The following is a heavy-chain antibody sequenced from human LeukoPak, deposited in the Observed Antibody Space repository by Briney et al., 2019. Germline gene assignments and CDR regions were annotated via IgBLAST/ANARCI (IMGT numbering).Heavy chain of an antibody. V-gene: IGHV3-7*01. Sequence: GGSLRLSCAASGFTFSSYWMSWVRQAPGKGLEWVANIKQDGSEKYYVDSVKGRFTISRDNSKNTLYLQMNSLRAEDTAVYYCARVYYYDSSPIDYWGQGTLVTVSS. CDR2: IKQDGSEK. D-gene: IGHD3-22*01. CDR3: ARVYYYDSSPIDY. CDR1: GFTFSSYW. J-gene: IGHJ4*02.